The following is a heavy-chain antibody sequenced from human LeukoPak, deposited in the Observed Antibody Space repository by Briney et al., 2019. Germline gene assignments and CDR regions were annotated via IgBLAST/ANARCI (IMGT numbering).Heavy chain of an antibody. J-gene: IGHJ4*02. CDR1: GFTFSIYG. CDR2: ISGSGGST. V-gene: IGHV3-23*01. D-gene: IGHD1-26*01. Sequence: GGSLRLSCAASGFTFSIYGMSWVRQAPGKGLEWVSAISGSGGSTYYADSVKGRFTISRDNSKNTLYLQMNSLRAEDTAVYYCVKWGYSGQFDYWGQGTLVTVSS. CDR3: VKWGYSGQFDY.